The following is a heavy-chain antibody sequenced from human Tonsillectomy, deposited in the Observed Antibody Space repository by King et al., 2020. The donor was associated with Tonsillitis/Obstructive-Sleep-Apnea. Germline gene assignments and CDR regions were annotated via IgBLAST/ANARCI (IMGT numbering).Heavy chain of an antibody. D-gene: IGHD4-23*01. Sequence: VQLVESGGGVVQPGRSLRLSCAASGFTFNNYGMHWVRQAPGKGLEWVAVISYDGSNKYYADSVKGRFTISRDNSENTLSLQMDSLRAGDTAMYYCANGGHYGGNSAWYFDYWGQGTLVTVSS. CDR3: ANGGHYGGNSAWYFDY. V-gene: IGHV3-30*18. J-gene: IGHJ4*02. CDR2: ISYDGSNK. CDR1: GFTFNNYG.